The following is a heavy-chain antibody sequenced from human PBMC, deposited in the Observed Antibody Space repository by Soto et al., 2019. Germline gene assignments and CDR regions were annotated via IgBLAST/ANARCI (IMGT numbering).Heavy chain of an antibody. CDR1: GGSFSGYY. CDR2: INHSGST. D-gene: IGHD6-25*01. V-gene: IGHV4-34*01. J-gene: IGHJ4*02. CDR3: ARRLSSGLRCDS. Sequence: QVQLQQWGAGLLKPSETLSLTCAVYGGSFSGYYWSWIRQSPGKGLEWIGEINHSGSTNYNPSLRSRXXIXVXXSKNQFSLKLSSVTAADTAMYYCARRLSSGLRCDSWGQGMLVTVSS.